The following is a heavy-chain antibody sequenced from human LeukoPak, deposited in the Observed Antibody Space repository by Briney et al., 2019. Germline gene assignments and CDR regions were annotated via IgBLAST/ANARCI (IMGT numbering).Heavy chain of an antibody. J-gene: IGHJ6*03. CDR2: INHSGRT. CDR1: GGPFSNYY. V-gene: IGHV4-34*01. CDR3: ASCLGYCTRLPDMDV. Sequence: SETLSLTCAVYGGPFSNYYWSWVRQPPGKGLEWIGEINHSGRTNYNPSIKSRVTISVDTSKNQFSLKLSSVTAADTAVYYCASCLGYCTRLPDMDVWSKGTTVTVSS. D-gene: IGHD2-8*01.